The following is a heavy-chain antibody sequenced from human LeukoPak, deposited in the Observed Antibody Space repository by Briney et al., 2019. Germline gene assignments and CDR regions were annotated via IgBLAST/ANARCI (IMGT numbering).Heavy chain of an antibody. CDR3: AREGDSRWGELSP. CDR2: IWFDGSEQ. V-gene: IGHV3-33*01. Sequence: GGSLRLSCAASGFTFSTYAIHWVRQAPGKGLEWVAVIWFDGSEQYYADSVKGRFIISRDNSKSTSNLQLNSLRAEDTAVYCCAREGDSRWGELSPWGQGTLVTVSS. CDR1: GFTFSTYA. D-gene: IGHD3-16*02. J-gene: IGHJ1*01.